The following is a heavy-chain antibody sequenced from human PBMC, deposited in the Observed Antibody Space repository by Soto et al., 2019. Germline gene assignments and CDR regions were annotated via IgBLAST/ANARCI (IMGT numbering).Heavy chain of an antibody. Sequence: QVQLQESGPGLVKPSGTLSLTCAVSGGSISSSNWWSWVRQSPGKGLEWIGEIHHSGSTNYNPSLKSRVTISVDKSKNQFSLKLSSVTAADTAVYYCAGTYYYDSSGYYSLGDWGQGTPVTVSS. CDR3: AGTYYYDSSGYYSLGD. V-gene: IGHV4-4*02. J-gene: IGHJ4*02. D-gene: IGHD3-22*01. CDR2: IHHSGST. CDR1: GGSISSSNW.